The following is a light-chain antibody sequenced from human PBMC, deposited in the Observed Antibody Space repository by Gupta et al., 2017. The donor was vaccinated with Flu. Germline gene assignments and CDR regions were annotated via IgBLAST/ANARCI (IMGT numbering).Light chain of an antibody. J-gene: IGLJ2*01. CDR1: NIGTKR. CDR2: DDS. Sequence: SYVLTQPPPVSVVPGTTATITCGGNNIGTKRVHWHQQKPGQAPVLVVYDDSDRPSGIPERFSGSNSGNTATLTISRVEAGDEADYYCQVWDNYSDQVVFGGGTKLTVL. CDR3: QVWDNYSDQVV. V-gene: IGLV3-21*03.